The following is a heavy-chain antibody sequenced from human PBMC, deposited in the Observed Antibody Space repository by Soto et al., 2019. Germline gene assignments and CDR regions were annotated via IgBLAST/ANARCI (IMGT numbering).Heavy chain of an antibody. CDR1: GYTFTGYY. D-gene: IGHD6-13*01. V-gene: IGHV1-2*02. J-gene: IGHJ3*02. CDR2: INPNSGGT. CDR3: AIAAAGNDRDAFDI. Sequence: SVKVSCKASGYTFTGYYMHWVRQAPGQGLEWMGWINPNSGGTNYAQKFQGRVTMTRDTSISTAHMELSRLRSDDTAVYYCAIAAAGNDRDAFDIWGQGTMGTVS.